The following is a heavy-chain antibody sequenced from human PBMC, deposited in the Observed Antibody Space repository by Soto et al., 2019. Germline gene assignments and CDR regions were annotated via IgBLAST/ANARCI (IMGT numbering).Heavy chain of an antibody. V-gene: IGHV3-23*01. CDR3: ATLGGATSGLNYYYYYYGMDV. D-gene: IGHD1-26*01. Sequence: PGGSLRLSCAASGFTFSSYAMSWVRQAPGKGLEWVSAISGSGGSTYYADSVKGRFTISRDNSKNTLYLQMNSLRAEDTAVYYCATLGGATSGLNYYYYYYGMDVGGQGTTVPVSS. CDR1: GFTFSSYA. CDR2: ISGSGGST. J-gene: IGHJ6*02.